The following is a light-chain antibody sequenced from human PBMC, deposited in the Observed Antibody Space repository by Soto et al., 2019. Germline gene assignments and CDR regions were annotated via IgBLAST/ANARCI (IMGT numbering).Light chain of an antibody. CDR2: GNS. CDR3: QSYDSSLSGCVV. CDR1: SSNIGAGYD. J-gene: IGLJ2*01. V-gene: IGLV1-40*01. Sequence: QSVLTQPPSVSGAPGQRVTISCTGSSSNIGAGYDVHWYQQLPGTAPKLLIYGNSNRTSGVPDRFSGSKSGTSASLAITGLQAEDEADYYCQSYDSSLSGCVVFGGGTTVTVL.